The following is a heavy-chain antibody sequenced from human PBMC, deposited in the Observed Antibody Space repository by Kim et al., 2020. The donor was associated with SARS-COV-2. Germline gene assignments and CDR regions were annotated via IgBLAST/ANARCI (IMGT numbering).Heavy chain of an antibody. J-gene: IGHJ6*02. V-gene: IGHV4-59*08. CDR1: GGSISSYY. CDR3: ARGITMVRGAHLLLYGKDV. Sequence: SETLSLTCTVSGGSISSYYWSWIRQPPGKGLEWIGYIYYSGSTNYNPSLKSRVTISVDTSKNQFSLKLSSVTAADTAVYYCARGITMVRGAHLLLYGKDVWGQGTTVTVSS. CDR2: IYYSGST. D-gene: IGHD3-10*01.